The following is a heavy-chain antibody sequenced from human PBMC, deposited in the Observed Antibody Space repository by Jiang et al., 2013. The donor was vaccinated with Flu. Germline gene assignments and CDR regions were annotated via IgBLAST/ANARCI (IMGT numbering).Heavy chain of an antibody. CDR3: ARGSRTYGSGIPFDY. J-gene: IGHJ4*02. CDR2: IYPGDSDT. D-gene: IGHD3-10*01. V-gene: IGHV5-51*01. CDR1: GYTFTNYW. Sequence: GAEVKKPGESVKISCKASGYTFTNYWIGWVRQMPGKGLEWMGNIYPGDSDTRYSPSFQGQVSISVDKSINTAYLHWSSLKASDTAMYYCARGSRTYGSGIPFDYWGQGTLVTVSS.